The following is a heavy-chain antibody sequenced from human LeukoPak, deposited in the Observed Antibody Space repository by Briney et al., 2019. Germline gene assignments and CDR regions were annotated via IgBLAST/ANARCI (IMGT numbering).Heavy chain of an antibody. D-gene: IGHD2-2*01. CDR3: AKALGQVVPPAHDAFDI. J-gene: IGHJ3*02. CDR1: GFTFDDYA. Sequence: GGSLRLSCAASGFTFDDYAMHWVRQAPGKGLEWVSGISWNSGSIGYADSVKGRFTISRDNAKNSLYLQMNSLRAEDMALYYCAKALGQVVPPAHDAFDIWGQGTMVTVSS. CDR2: ISWNSGSI. V-gene: IGHV3-9*03.